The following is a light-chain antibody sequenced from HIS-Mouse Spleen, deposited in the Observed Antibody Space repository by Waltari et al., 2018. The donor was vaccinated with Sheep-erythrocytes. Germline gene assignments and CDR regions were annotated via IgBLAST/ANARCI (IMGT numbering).Light chain of an antibody. CDR3: CSYAGSSTPWV. CDR2: EGS. CDR1: SSDVGSYNL. J-gene: IGLJ3*02. Sequence: QSALTQPASVSGSPGQSITISCTGTSSDVGSYNLVSWYQQHPGKAPKLMLYEGSKRPSGVSNRFSGSKSGNTASLTISGLQAEDEAAYYCCSYAGSSTPWVFGGGTKLTVL. V-gene: IGLV2-23*01.